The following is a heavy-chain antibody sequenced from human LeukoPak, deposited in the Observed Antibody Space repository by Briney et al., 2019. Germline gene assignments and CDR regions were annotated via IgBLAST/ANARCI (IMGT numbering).Heavy chain of an antibody. D-gene: IGHD3-3*01. Sequence: PGGTLRLSCAASGFTFSSYAMSWVRQAPGKGLEWVSAISDGSGSTIYYADSVKGRFTISRDNAKNSLYLQMNSLRAEDTAVYYCARAAGSPNSLEWSRDYFDYWGQGTLVTVSS. V-gene: IGHV3-23*01. CDR3: ARAAGSPNSLEWSRDYFDY. CDR2: ISDGSGSTI. CDR1: GFTFSSYA. J-gene: IGHJ4*02.